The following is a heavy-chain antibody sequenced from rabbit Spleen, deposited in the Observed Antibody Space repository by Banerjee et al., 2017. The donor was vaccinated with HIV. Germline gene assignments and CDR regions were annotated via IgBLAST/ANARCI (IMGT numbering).Heavy chain of an antibody. CDR2: IADSSSGFT. CDR3: ARDLTDVIGWNFGW. V-gene: IGHV1S40*01. J-gene: IGHJ3*01. D-gene: IGHD4-1*01. Sequence: ESGGGLVKPGASLTLTCTASGFSFSSSDYMCWVRQAPGKGLEWISCIADSSSGFTYSATWAKGRFTCSKTSSTTVTLQVTSLTAADTATYFCARDLTDVIGWNFGWWGQGTLVTVS. CDR1: GFSFSSSDY.